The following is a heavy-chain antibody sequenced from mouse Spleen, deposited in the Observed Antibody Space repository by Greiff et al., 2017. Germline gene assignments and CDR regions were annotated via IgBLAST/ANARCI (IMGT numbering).Heavy chain of an antibody. CDR1: GYSFTSGYF. CDR2: ISYDGSN. CDR3: AREGGPHWYFDV. Sequence: EVQLVESGPGLVKPSQSLSLSCSVTGYSFTSGYFWNLIRQSPGNKLEWRGYISYDGSNNYNPSLKNRISITRDTSKNQFFLKLNSVTTEDTATEFCAREGGPHWYFDVWGTGTTVTGSS. V-gene: IGHV3-6*01. J-gene: IGHJ1*03.